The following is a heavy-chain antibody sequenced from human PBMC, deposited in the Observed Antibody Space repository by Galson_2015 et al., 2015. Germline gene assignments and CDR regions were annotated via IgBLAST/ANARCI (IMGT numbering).Heavy chain of an antibody. CDR3: ARDANRGGEFDY. CDR2: IKYDGSQT. Sequence: SLRLSGAASGFTFRNYWMVWVRQTPEKGLEWVAKIKYDGSQTFYVDSVKGRFTISRDNAENSLDLQMNSLRADDTAVYYCARDANRGGEFDYWGQGALVTVSS. V-gene: IGHV3-7*03. J-gene: IGHJ4*02. CDR1: GFTFRNYW. D-gene: IGHD1-14*01.